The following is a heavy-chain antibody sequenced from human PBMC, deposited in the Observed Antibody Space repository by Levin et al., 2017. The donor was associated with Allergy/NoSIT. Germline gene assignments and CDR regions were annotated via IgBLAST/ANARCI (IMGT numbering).Heavy chain of an antibody. CDR2: IYYSGST. J-gene: IGHJ6*02. V-gene: IGHV4-59*08. CDR1: GGSISSYY. D-gene: IGHD3-3*01. Sequence: SETLSLTCTVSGGSISSYYWSWIRQPPGKGLEWIGYIYYSGSTNYNPSLKSRVTISVDTSKNQFSLKLSSVTAADTAVYYCARTGNDFWSGYRPRDPNYYYYYGMDVWGQGTTVTVSS. CDR3: ARTGNDFWSGYRPRDPNYYYYYGMDV.